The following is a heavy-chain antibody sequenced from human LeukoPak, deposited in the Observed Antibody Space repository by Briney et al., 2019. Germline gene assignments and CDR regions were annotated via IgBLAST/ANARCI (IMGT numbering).Heavy chain of an antibody. CDR1: GFTFSSYG. CDR3: ARDSSYYYDSSGHWYFDL. D-gene: IGHD3-22*01. J-gene: IGHJ2*01. CDR2: IWYDGSNK. Sequence: PGGSLRLSCAASGFTFSSYGMSWVRQAPGKGLEWVAVIWYDGSNKYYADSVKGRFTISRDNSKNTLYLQMNSLRAVDTAVYYCARDSSYYYDSSGHWYFDLWGRGTLVTVSS. V-gene: IGHV3-33*08.